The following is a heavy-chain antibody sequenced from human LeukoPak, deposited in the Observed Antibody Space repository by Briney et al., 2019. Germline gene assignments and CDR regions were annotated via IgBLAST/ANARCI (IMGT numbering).Heavy chain of an antibody. J-gene: IGHJ4*02. Sequence: GGSLRLSCAASGFTFRSCAMSWVRQAPGEGLEWVPCINDNGRSTFYADSVKGRFTISRDNSKNMLYLLMDSLRVEDTAVYYCARYTSVDIWGQRAQVTVSS. D-gene: IGHD1-14*01. CDR2: INDNGRST. CDR1: GFTFRSCA. V-gene: IGHV3-23*01. CDR3: ARYTSVDI.